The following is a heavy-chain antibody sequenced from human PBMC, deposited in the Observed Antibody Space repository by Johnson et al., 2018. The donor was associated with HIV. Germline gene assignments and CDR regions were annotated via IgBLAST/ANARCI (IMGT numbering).Heavy chain of an antibody. CDR1: GFIFNNYG. J-gene: IGHJ3*02. D-gene: IGHD6-6*01. CDR2: ITWNGGST. V-gene: IGHV3-20*04. CDR3: ARDQGSSSSGGPDAFDI. Sequence: VESGGGVVRPGGSLRLSCAASGFIFNNYGMTWVRQTPGKGLEWVSDITWNGGSTGYADSVKGRFTIPRDNAKNSLYLQMNRLRAEDTALYFCARDQGSSSSGGPDAFDIWGQGTMVTVSS.